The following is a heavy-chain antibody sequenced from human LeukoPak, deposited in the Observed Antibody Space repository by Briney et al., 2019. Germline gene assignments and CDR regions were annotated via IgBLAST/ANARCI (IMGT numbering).Heavy chain of an antibody. J-gene: IGHJ4*02. V-gene: IGHV1-3*01. Sequence: ASVKVSCKASGYTFTSYALHWVRQAPGQRLEWMGWINAGNGNTKYSQRFQGRVTITRDTSASTAYMEPSSLRSEDTAVYYCARESYSSSWFDYWGQGTLVTVSS. D-gene: IGHD6-13*01. CDR2: INAGNGNT. CDR1: GYTFTSYA. CDR3: ARESYSSSWFDY.